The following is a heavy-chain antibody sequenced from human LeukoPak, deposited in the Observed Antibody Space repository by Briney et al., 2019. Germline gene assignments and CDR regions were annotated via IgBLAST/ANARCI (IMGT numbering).Heavy chain of an antibody. Sequence: SETLSLTCTVSGGSISSSSYYWGWIRQPPGKGLEWIGSIYYSGSTYYNPSLKSRVTISVDTSKNQFSLKLSSVTAADTAVYYCARDLDHLPVVYFDYWGQGTLVTVSS. CDR2: IYYSGST. CDR1: GGSISSSSYY. J-gene: IGHJ4*02. V-gene: IGHV4-39*02. CDR3: ARDLDHLPVVYFDY. D-gene: IGHD1-1*01.